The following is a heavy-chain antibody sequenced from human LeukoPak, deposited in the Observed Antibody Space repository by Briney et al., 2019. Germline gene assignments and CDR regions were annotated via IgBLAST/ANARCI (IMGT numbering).Heavy chain of an antibody. Sequence: SETLSLTCTVSGGSISSGDYYWSWIRQHPGKGLEWIGYIYYSGSTYYNPSLKSRVTISVDTSKNQFSLKLSSVTAADTAVYYCARDLYSVAARPSNWFDPWGQGTLVTVSS. CDR3: ARDLYSVAARPSNWFDP. CDR2: IYYSGST. V-gene: IGHV4-31*03. D-gene: IGHD6-6*01. J-gene: IGHJ5*02. CDR1: GGSISSGDYY.